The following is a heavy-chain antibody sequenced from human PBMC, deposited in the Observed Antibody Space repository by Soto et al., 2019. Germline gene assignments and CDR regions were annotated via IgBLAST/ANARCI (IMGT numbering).Heavy chain of an antibody. CDR1: GGSISSGDYF. CDR2: IYYSGST. CDR3: ARARVPAAINQ. D-gene: IGHD2-2*02. V-gene: IGHV4-30-4*01. J-gene: IGHJ4*02. Sequence: SETLSLTCTVSGGSISSGDYFCNWIRQAPGKGLEWIGYIYYSGSTYYNPSLRSRVSMSVDSSKNQFSLKLTSVTAADTAVYYCARARVPAAINQWGQGTLVTVSS.